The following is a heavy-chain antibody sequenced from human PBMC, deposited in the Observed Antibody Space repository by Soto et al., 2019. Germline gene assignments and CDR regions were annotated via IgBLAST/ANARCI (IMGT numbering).Heavy chain of an antibody. D-gene: IGHD6-19*01. CDR2: IYYSGGT. CDR3: TREQSDDNYFDP. Sequence: KPSETLSLTCTVSGAALSSGGYFYTWVWQPPGKGLEWLGYIYYSGGTNYNPSLKSRVTISLDKSKSQFSLRLSSVTAADTAVYYCTREQSDDNYFDPWGQGTLVTVSS. J-gene: IGHJ5*02. CDR1: GAALSSGGYF. V-gene: IGHV4-61*08.